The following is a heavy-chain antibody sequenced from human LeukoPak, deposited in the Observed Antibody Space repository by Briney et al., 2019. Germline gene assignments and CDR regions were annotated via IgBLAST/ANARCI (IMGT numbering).Heavy chain of an antibody. CDR2: ISGSGGTT. CDR1: GFTFSTYT. CDR3: ARDRCSGGSCDYFDY. D-gene: IGHD2-15*01. V-gene: IGHV3-23*01. Sequence: GGSLRLSCAASGFTFSTYTMNWVRQAPGKGLEWVSGISGSGGTTYYADSVKGRFTISRDNSKNTLYLQMNSLRSEDTAVYYCARDRCSGGSCDYFDYWGQGTLVTVSS. J-gene: IGHJ4*02.